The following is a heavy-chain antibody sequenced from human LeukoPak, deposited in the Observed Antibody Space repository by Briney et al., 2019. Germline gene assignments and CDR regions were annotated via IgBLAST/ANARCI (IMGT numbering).Heavy chain of an antibody. CDR3: ARAGYCSGGSCHTGAFDI. D-gene: IGHD2-15*01. CDR2: ISPYNDNA. CDR1: GYTFTSYG. J-gene: IGHJ3*02. Sequence: ASVKVSCKASGYTFTSYGITWVRQAPGQGLEWMGWISPYNDNANYAQKRQGRVTMTTDTSTSTAYMELRSLRSDDTAVYYCARAGYCSGGSCHTGAFDIWGQGTMVTGSS. V-gene: IGHV1-18*01.